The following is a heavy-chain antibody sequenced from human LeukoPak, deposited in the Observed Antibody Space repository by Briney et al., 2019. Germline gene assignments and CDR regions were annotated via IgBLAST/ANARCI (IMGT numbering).Heavy chain of an antibody. V-gene: IGHV1-8*01. CDR1: GYTFTSYD. D-gene: IGHD3-16*01. CDR2: MNPNSGNT. Sequence: ASVKVSCKASGYTFTSYDINWVRQATGQGLEWMGWMNPNSGNTGYAQKFQGRVTMTRNTSISTAYMELSSLRSEDTAVYYCARVGGTAGPRVFDYWGQGTLVTVSS. CDR3: ARVGGTAGPRVFDY. J-gene: IGHJ4*02.